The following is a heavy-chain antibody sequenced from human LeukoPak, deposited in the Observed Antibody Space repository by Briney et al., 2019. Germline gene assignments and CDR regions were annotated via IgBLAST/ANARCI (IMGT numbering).Heavy chain of an antibody. Sequence: GGSLRLSCAASGFTFSSYAMTWVRQAPGKGLEGVTGMSGSGGSTYYADSVEGRFTISRENSQNTPYLQMNSLRAEDTATYYCAKVGPSTVTRDYWGQGTLVTVSS. CDR2: MSGSGGST. CDR1: GFTFSSYA. CDR3: AKVGPSTVTRDY. J-gene: IGHJ4*02. D-gene: IGHD4-17*01. V-gene: IGHV3-23*01.